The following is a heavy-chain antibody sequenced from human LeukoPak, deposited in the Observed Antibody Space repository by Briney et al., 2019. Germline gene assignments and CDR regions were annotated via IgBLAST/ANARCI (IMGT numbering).Heavy chain of an antibody. CDR2: IASDGSHT. Sequence: GGSLRLSCAASGFTFSTYFMHWVRKAPGKGLERVADIASDGSHTFYLESVKGRFTISRDNSKNTRYLQMISLRAETTTVYFLARERQTIILHSGSFDIWGKGTMVTVSS. V-gene: IGHV3-30-3*01. CDR3: ARERQTIILHSGSFDI. D-gene: IGHD1-14*01. CDR1: GFTFSTYF. J-gene: IGHJ3*02.